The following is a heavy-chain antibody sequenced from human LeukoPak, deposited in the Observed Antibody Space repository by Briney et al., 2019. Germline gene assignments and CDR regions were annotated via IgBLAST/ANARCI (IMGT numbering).Heavy chain of an antibody. Sequence: GGSLRLSCAASGFTFSDHYMDWVRQAPGKGLEWVGRTRNKANSYTTEYAASVKGRFTISRDDSKNSLYLQMNSLKTEDTAVYYCARHLGYDYWGQGTLVTVSS. D-gene: IGHD3-22*01. CDR2: TRNKANSYTT. CDR3: ARHLGYDY. CDR1: GFTFSDHY. V-gene: IGHV3-72*01. J-gene: IGHJ4*02.